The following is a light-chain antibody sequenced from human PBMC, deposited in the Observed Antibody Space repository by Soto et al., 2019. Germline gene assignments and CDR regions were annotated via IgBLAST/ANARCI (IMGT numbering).Light chain of an antibody. J-gene: IGLJ3*02. Sequence: QSVLTQPPSASGSPGQSVTISCTGTSSDVGGYNYVSWYQQYPGRAPKLMIYEVTKRPSGVPDRFSGSKSGNTASLTVSGLQAEDEADYYCSSYAASNNFYFVFGGGTTLTVL. CDR2: EVT. CDR1: SSDVGGYNY. CDR3: SSYAASNNFYFV. V-gene: IGLV2-8*01.